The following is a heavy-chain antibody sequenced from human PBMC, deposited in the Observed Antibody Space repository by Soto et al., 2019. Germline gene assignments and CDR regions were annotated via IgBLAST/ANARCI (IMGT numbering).Heavy chain of an antibody. J-gene: IGHJ4*02. D-gene: IGHD1-7*01. Sequence: SETLSLTCTVSGGSVSSGSYYWSWIRQPPGKGLEWIGYIYYSGSTNYNPSLKSRVTISVDTSKNQFSLKLSSVTAADTAVYYCGRGEVDRYNWNYGIDYWGQGTLVTVSS. CDR3: GRGEVDRYNWNYGIDY. V-gene: IGHV4-61*01. CDR1: GGSVSSGSYY. CDR2: IYYSGST.